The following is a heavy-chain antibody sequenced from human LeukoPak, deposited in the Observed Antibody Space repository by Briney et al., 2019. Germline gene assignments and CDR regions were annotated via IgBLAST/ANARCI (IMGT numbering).Heavy chain of an antibody. Sequence: GESLKISCKASGYTFTHQWIGWVRQKSGSGLEWMGIIYPRDSDTRYSPSFQGHGSISADTSNHNAYPEWSRLEASDTAIYYSARHSDVIVAIWGQGTLVTVSS. CDR2: IYPRDSDT. CDR3: ARHSDVIVAI. CDR1: GYTFTHQW. V-gene: IGHV5-51*01. D-gene: IGHD2-21*01. J-gene: IGHJ4*02.